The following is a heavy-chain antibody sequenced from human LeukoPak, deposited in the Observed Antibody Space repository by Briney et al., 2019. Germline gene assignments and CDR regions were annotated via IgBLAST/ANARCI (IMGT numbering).Heavy chain of an antibody. Sequence: GGSLRLSCVASGFTFSNYWMHWVRQAPGKGLVWVSRINSDGSSTRYADSVKGRFTISRDNAKNTVYLQMNSLRAEDTAVYKCARLKGYCRGGSCYSYYFDYWGQGALVTVSS. CDR2: INSDGSST. J-gene: IGHJ4*02. V-gene: IGHV3-74*01. CDR3: ARLKGYCRGGSCYSYYFDY. D-gene: IGHD2-15*01. CDR1: GFTFSNYW.